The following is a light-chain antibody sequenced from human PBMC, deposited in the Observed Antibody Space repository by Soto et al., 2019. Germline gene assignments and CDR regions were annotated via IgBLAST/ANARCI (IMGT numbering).Light chain of an antibody. CDR2: GAF. CDR1: QTISHF. CDR3: QQTYSTPST. V-gene: IGKV1-39*01. Sequence: DIQMTQSPSSLSASVGDRVTITCRASQTISHFLNWYQQTPGKAPKLLIYGAFSLQGGVPSRFSGSVSGSDYTLTISSLQTEDFAVDYCQQTYSTPSTFGGGTKVHIK. J-gene: IGKJ4*01.